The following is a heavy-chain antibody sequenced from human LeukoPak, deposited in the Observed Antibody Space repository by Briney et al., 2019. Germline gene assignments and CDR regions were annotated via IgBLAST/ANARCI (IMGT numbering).Heavy chain of an antibody. CDR2: ISSGGHTN. D-gene: IGHD4-17*01. CDR1: GFIFSTFG. CDR3: AKEVGAYNAFDV. V-gene: IGHV3-30*18. Sequence: GGSVRLSCSASGFIFSTFGMHWVRQAPGKGPKWVAAISSGGHTNKIADSVKGRFTISRDNPKDMLYLQMDSLGEDDTAVYYCAKEVGAYNAFDVWGRGTMVTVSS. J-gene: IGHJ3*01.